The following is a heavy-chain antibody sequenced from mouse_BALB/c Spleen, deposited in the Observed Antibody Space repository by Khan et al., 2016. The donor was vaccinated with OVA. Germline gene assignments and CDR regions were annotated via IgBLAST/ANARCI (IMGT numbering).Heavy chain of an antibody. CDR1: GYSITSDYA. CDR3: ARVYGGDFDY. CDR2: ISYSGNT. J-gene: IGHJ2*01. D-gene: IGHD2-10*02. Sequence: EVKLLESGPGLVKPSQSLSLTCTVTGYSITSDYAWNWIRQFPGNKLEWMGYISYSGNTKYNPSLKSRISVTRDTSKNQFFLQLNSVTTEDTATYYCARVYGGDFDYWGQGTTLTVPS. V-gene: IGHV3-2*02.